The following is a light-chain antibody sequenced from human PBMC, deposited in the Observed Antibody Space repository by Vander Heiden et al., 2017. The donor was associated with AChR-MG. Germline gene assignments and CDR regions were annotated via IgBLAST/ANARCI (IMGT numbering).Light chain of an antibody. CDR1: ELGDKY. V-gene: IGLV3-1*01. J-gene: IGLJ2*01. CDR3: QAWDSNIVV. Sequence: SYELTQPPSVSVSPGQTASITCSGDELGDKYASWYQQQPGQSPVLAIYKDTKRPAGIPERFSGSNSGNTATLTISGTQAMDEADYFCQAWDSNIVVFGGGTKLTVL. CDR2: KDT.